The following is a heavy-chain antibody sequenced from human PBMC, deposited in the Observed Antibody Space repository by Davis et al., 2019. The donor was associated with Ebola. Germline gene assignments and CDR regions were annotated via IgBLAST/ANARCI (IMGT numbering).Heavy chain of an antibody. D-gene: IGHD5-12*01. CDR1: GGTFSSNS. CDR3: TTPGGQDSGYDVFDI. V-gene: IGHV1-69*02. CDR2: IIPILGIA. Sequence: SVKVSCKASGGTFSSNSISWVRQAPGQGLEWMGRIIPILGIANYAQKFQGRVTVTRDTSTTTVYMDLSSLRSEDTALYYCTTPGGQDSGYDVFDIWGQGTMVTVSS. J-gene: IGHJ3*02.